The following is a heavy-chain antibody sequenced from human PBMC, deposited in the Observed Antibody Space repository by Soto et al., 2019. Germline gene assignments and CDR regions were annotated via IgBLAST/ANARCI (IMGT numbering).Heavy chain of an antibody. CDR2: ISGSGGST. Sequence: GGSLRLSCAASGFTFSSYAMSWVRQAPGKGLEWVSAISGSGGSTYYADSVKGRFTISRDNSKNTLYLQMNSRRAEDTAVYYCAKTYPDWNYYYYGMDVWGQGTTVTVSS. D-gene: IGHD1-1*01. V-gene: IGHV3-23*01. CDR3: AKTYPDWNYYYYGMDV. J-gene: IGHJ6*02. CDR1: GFTFSSYA.